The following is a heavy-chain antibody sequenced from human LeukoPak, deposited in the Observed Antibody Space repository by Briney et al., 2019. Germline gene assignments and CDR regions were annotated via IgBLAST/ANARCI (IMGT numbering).Heavy chain of an antibody. CDR3: ARDGPVPATADAFDI. CDR2: IYPGDSDT. V-gene: IGHV5-51*01. J-gene: IGHJ3*02. D-gene: IGHD2-2*01. Sequence: GESLKISCKGSGYSFTTSWIGWVRQMPGQGLEWMGIIYPGDSDTRNSPSLQGQVTISADKSISTVYLQWSSLKASDTAMYYCARDGPVPATADAFDIWGQGTMVTVSS. CDR1: GYSFTTSW.